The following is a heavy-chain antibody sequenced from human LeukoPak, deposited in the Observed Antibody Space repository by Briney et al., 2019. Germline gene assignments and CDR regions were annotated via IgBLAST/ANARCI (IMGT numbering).Heavy chain of an antibody. D-gene: IGHD3/OR15-3a*01. CDR2: ISSSGTPK. J-gene: IGHJ6*02. V-gene: IGHV3-48*03. CDR1: GVTFSNHE. Sequence: PGGSLRLSCSASGVTFSNHEMHCVRQAPGKGLEWVSYISSSGTPKYYADSVKGRFTISRDNAKNSLYLQMNSLRAEDTAVYFCARDRGRTLVYYGMDVWGQGTTVTVSS. CDR3: ARDRGRTLVYYGMDV.